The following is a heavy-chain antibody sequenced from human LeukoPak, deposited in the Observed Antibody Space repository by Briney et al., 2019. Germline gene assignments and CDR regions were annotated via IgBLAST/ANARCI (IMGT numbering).Heavy chain of an antibody. CDR3: AKGGVVGATPDY. Sequence: GGSLRLSCAASGFTFSTYSMTWVRQAPGKGLEWVSIISGGGDNRYYADSVKGRFTISRDNSKNTLYLQMNSLRAEDTAVYYCAKGGVVGATPDYWGQGTLVTVSS. J-gene: IGHJ4*02. D-gene: IGHD1-26*01. CDR1: GFTFSTYS. CDR2: ISGGGDNR. V-gene: IGHV3-23*01.